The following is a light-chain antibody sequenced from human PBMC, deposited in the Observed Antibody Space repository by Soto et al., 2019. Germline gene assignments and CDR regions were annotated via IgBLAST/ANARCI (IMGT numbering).Light chain of an antibody. CDR3: QQYGSSPIS. CDR1: QSVSSSY. Sequence: EIVLTQSPGTLSLSPGDRATLSCRASQSVSSSYLVWYQQKPGQAPRLLIYGPSSRATGIPDRFSGSGSGTDFTLTISRLEPEDFAVYYCQQYGSSPISFGQGTRLEI. J-gene: IGKJ5*01. V-gene: IGKV3-20*01. CDR2: GPS.